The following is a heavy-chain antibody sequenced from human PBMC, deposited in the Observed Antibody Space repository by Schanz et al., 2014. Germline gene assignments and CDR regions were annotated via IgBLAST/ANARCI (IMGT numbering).Heavy chain of an antibody. CDR3: AKSLESCPGGRCSRGYFDY. CDR1: GYIFGSHG. V-gene: IGHV1-8*01. CDR2: MNPNSGNT. Sequence: QLMQSGSEVRKPGASVKVSCKASGYIFGSHGMTWVRQAPGQGLEWMGWMNPNSGNTGYAQKFQGRVTMTRHTSISTAYMELSSLRSEDTAVYYCAKSLESCPGGRCSRGYFDYWGQGTLVTVSS. J-gene: IGHJ4*02. D-gene: IGHD2-8*02.